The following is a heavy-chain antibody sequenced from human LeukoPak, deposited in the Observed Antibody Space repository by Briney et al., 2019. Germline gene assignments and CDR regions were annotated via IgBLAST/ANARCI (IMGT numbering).Heavy chain of an antibody. CDR1: GGSISSYY. D-gene: IGHD3-22*01. Sequence: PSETLSLTCTVSGGSISSYYWSWIRQPPGKGLEWIGYIYYSGSTNYNPSLKSRVTISVDTSKNQFSLKLSSVTAADTAVYYCVRSDSSGYYYYMDVWGKGTTVTVSS. V-gene: IGHV4-59*01. J-gene: IGHJ6*03. CDR3: VRSDSSGYYYYMDV. CDR2: IYYSGST.